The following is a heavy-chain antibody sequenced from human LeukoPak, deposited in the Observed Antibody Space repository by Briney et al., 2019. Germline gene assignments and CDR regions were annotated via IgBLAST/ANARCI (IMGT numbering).Heavy chain of an antibody. Sequence: GESLKISCKGSGYSFTNYWIAWVRPMPGKGLEWMGIIYPGDSDTRYSPSFQGQVTISADKSITTAFLQWSSLRASDTAIYYCARTIGSYTTGWYNIDYWGQGTLVTVSS. CDR1: GYSFTNYW. V-gene: IGHV5-51*01. J-gene: IGHJ4*02. CDR2: IYPGDSDT. CDR3: ARTIGSYTTGWYNIDY. D-gene: IGHD6-19*01.